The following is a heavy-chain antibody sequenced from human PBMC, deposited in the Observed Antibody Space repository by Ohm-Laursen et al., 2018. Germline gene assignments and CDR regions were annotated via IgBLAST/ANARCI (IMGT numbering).Heavy chain of an antibody. Sequence: SETLSLTCTVSSGSISSYYWSWIRQPPGKGLEWIGYIDYRGSAKYNPSLRSRVTMSIDTSRNQFSLKLSSVTAADTAVYYCARRGHAFDIWGQGTMVTVSS. CDR1: SGSISSYY. J-gene: IGHJ3*02. CDR3: ARRGHAFDI. CDR2: IDYRGSA. V-gene: IGHV4-59*08.